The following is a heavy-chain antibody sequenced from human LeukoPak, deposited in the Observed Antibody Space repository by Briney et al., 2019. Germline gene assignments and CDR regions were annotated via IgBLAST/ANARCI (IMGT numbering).Heavy chain of an antibody. CDR3: ARLSVYNYVIDY. D-gene: IGHD5-18*01. Sequence: SETLSLTCTVPGGSISSSSYYWGWIRQPPGKGPEWIGHVYYSGSTNYNPSLKSRVTISVDTSKNQFSLKLSSVTAADTAVYYCARLSVYNYVIDYWGQGTLVTVSS. V-gene: IGHV4-61*05. J-gene: IGHJ4*02. CDR2: VYYSGST. CDR1: GGSISSSSYY.